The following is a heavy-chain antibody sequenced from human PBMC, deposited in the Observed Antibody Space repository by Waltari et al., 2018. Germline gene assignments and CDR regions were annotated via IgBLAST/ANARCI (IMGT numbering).Heavy chain of an antibody. CDR1: GYSPTSYS. CDR2: INPNSGDT. J-gene: IGHJ5*02. Sequence: QVELVPSGAEVRKPGASVKVSCKASGYSPTSYSMHWVRQAPGLGLEWLGRINPNSGDTNAAPKFQGRVTLTRDTSVNTAFLELRSLTSDDTAVYFCARESAFSTSWYPGFDPWGQGTLVTVAS. D-gene: IGHD2-2*01. V-gene: IGHV1-2*06. CDR3: ARESAFSTSWYPGFDP.